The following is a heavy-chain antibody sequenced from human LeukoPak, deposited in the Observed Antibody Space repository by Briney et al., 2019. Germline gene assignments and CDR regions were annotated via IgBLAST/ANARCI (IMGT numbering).Heavy chain of an antibody. V-gene: IGHV3-53*01. D-gene: IGHD5-24*01. Sequence: GGSLRLSCAASGFTVSSNYMSWVRQAPGKGLEWVSVIYSGGSTYYADSVKGRFTISRDNSKNTPYLQMNSLRAEDTAVYYCARARRWLHPFDYWGQGTLVTVSS. CDR2: IYSGGST. CDR3: ARARRWLHPFDY. J-gene: IGHJ4*02. CDR1: GFTVSSNY.